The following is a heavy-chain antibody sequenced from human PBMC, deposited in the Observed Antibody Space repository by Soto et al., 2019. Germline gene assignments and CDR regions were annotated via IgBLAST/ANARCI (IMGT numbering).Heavy chain of an antibody. J-gene: IGHJ6*02. Sequence: PGGSLRLSCGTSGFSFIVYGMHWVRQAPGKGLEWVAVIWYDASKQFYADSVKGRFTISRDNSKNTLYLQVSSLRAEDTAVYYCAKSRDAYNFYFYYGMDVWGQGTSVTVSS. CDR3: AKSRDAYNFYFYYGMDV. V-gene: IGHV3-30*02. CDR2: IWYDASKQ. D-gene: IGHD1-1*01. CDR1: GFSFIVYG.